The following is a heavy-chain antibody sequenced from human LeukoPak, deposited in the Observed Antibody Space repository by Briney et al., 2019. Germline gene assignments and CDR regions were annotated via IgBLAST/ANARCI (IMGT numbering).Heavy chain of an antibody. V-gene: IGHV4-59*01. CDR3: ARGRSSGWTYFDY. J-gene: IGHJ4*02. CDR1: GGSIRNYY. D-gene: IGHD6-19*01. Sequence: PSETLSLTCTVSGGSIRNYYWNWIRQPPGKRLEWIGDMFYSGNTNYSPSLKSRVTISVDTSKNQFSLSLSSVTTADTAVYYRARGRSSGWTYFDYWGQGTLVTVSS. CDR2: MFYSGNT.